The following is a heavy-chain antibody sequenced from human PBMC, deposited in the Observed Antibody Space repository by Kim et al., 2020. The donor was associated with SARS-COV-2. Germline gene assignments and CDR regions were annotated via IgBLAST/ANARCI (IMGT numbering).Heavy chain of an antibody. CDR1: GFTITRSY. J-gene: IGHJ3*02. V-gene: IGHV3-66*01. CDR2: IYRGGST. CDR3: ARDRGERLPLDAFDI. Sequence: GGSLRLSCAASGFTITRSYMSWVRQAPGKGLEWVSGIYRGGSTFYADSVQGRFIISRDSSEDTLYLQMNSLRAEDTAVYYCARDRGERLPLDAFDIWG. D-gene: IGHD3-16*01.